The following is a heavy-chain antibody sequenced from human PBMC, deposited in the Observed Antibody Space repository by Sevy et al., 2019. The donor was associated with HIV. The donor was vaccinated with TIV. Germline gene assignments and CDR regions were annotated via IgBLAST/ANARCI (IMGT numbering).Heavy chain of an antibody. J-gene: IGHJ4*02. CDR3: AKRHPLGCSSFIFDF. CDR2: ISCDGRST. Sequence: GGSLRLSCAASGFTFDEIGMHWVRQAPGKGLEWVSVISCDGRSTNYAESVKGRFTVSRDNNKNSLYLQMNSLRVEDTALYYCAKRHPLGCSSFIFDFWGQGTLVTVSS. CDR1: GFTFDEIG. V-gene: IGHV3-43D*03. D-gene: IGHD6-13*01.